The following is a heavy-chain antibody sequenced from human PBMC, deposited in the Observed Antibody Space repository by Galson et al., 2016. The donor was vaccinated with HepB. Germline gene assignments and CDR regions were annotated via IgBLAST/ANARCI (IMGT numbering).Heavy chain of an antibody. CDR2: RYSSGST. V-gene: IGHV4-61*01. D-gene: IGHD2-2*01. Sequence: SETLSLTCTVSGGSVSSGLYYWSWIRQSPGKGLEWIGYRYSSGSTNYNPSLQSRVTISVDTSKNQLSLRLNSVTAADTAVYYCARFCSSTSCRRYYYYGMDFWGQGTTVTVSS. J-gene: IGHJ6*02. CDR3: ARFCSSTSCRRYYYYGMDF. CDR1: GGSVSSGLYY.